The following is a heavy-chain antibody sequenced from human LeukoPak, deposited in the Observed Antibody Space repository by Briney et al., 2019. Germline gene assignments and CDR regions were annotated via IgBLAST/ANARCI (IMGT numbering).Heavy chain of an antibody. CDR3: ARGYDSSGYYYP. CDR2: IYTSGST. J-gene: IGHJ5*02. CDR1: GGSISSYY. Sequence: SETLSLTCTVSGGSISSYYWSWIRQPAGKGLEWIGRIYTSGSTNYNPSLKSRVIMSVDTSKNQFSLKLSSVTAADTAVYYCARGYDSSGYYYPWGQGTLVTVSS. V-gene: IGHV4-4*07. D-gene: IGHD3-22*01.